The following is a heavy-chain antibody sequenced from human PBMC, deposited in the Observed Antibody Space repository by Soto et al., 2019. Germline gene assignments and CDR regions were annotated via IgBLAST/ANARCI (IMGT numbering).Heavy chain of an antibody. V-gene: IGHV5-51*01. Sequence: PGESLKISCKGSGYSFTSYWIGWVRQMPGKGLEWMGIIYPGDSDTRYSPSFQGQVTISRDNAKKSLYLQMNSLRAEDTAVYYCARMGFWSSSGWFDALDIWGQGTMVTVSS. J-gene: IGHJ3*02. CDR2: IYPGDSDT. CDR3: ARMGFWSSSGWFDALDI. D-gene: IGHD6-19*01. CDR1: GYSFTSYW.